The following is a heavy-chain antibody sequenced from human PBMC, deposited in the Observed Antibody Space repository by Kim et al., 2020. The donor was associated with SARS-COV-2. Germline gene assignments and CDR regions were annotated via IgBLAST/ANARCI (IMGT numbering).Heavy chain of an antibody. D-gene: IGHD2-21*01. V-gene: IGHV4-31*03. CDR2: IFYSGST. J-gene: IGHJ4*02. CDR1: GGSISSGGYY. CDR3: ARDGEGQNSFEY. Sequence: LSLTCTVSGGSISSGGYYWNWIRQHPRKGLEWIGYIFYSGSTSYNPSLKSRVTISVDTSKNQFSLKLTSLTAADTAVYYCARDGEGQNSFEYWGQGTLVTVSS.